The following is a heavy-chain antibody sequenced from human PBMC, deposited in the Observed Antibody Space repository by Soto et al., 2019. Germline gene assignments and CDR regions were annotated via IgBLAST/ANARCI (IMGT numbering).Heavy chain of an antibody. CDR3: ARGYIAAAGTGWFDP. Sequence: SETLSLTCGVYGGSFSGYYWSWIRQPPGKGLEWIGEINHSGSTNYNPSLKSRVTISVDTSKNQFSLKLSSVTAADTAVYYCARGYIAAAGTGWFDPWGQGTLVTVSS. V-gene: IGHV4-34*01. J-gene: IGHJ5*02. CDR2: INHSGST. CDR1: GGSFSGYY. D-gene: IGHD6-13*01.